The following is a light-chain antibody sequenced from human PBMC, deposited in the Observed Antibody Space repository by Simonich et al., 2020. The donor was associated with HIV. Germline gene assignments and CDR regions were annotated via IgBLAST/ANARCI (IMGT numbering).Light chain of an antibody. J-gene: IGKJ4*01. CDR3: QQSYSTPLT. CDR2: AAS. Sequence: DIQMTQSPSSLSASVGDRVTITCGASQSISIYLNWYQQKPGKAHKLLIYAASSLQSGVPSRFSGSGSGTDFTLTISSLQPEDFATYYCQQSYSTPLTFGGGTKVEIK. V-gene: IGKV1-39*01. CDR1: QSISIY.